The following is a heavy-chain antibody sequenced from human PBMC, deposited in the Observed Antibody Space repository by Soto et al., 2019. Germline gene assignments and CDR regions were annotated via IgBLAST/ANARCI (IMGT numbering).Heavy chain of an antibody. D-gene: IGHD3-3*01. CDR3: ARDMRVFGGMDV. Sequence: PSETLSLPCTVCGGSITSYYWSWIRHPAGKGLEWIGRTYITGDSNYSPSLKSRVTMSLDTSKNQFSLKLSSATAADTAVYYCARDMRVFGGMDVWGRGTTVTVSS. CDR2: TYITGDS. V-gene: IGHV4-4*07. J-gene: IGHJ6*02. CDR1: GGSITSYY.